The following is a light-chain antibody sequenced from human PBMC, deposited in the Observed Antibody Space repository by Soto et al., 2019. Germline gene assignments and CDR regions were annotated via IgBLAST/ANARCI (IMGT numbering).Light chain of an antibody. Sequence: DIQMTQSPSTLSGSVGDRVTITCRASQTISSWLAWYQQKPGKAPKLLIYKASTLKSGVPSRFSGSGSGTDFTLTISSLQPEDFATYYCQHYNSYSEAFGQGTNVDIK. CDR1: QTISSW. V-gene: IGKV1-5*03. J-gene: IGKJ1*01. CDR3: QHYNSYSEA. CDR2: KAS.